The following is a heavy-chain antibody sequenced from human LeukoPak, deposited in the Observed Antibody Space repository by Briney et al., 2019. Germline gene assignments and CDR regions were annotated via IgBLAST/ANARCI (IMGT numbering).Heavy chain of an antibody. V-gene: IGHV1-69*02. CDR1: GGTFSSYT. D-gene: IGHD3-10*01. CDR2: IIPILGIA. CDR3: ARGEGGEQPFAFDI. J-gene: IGHJ3*02. Sequence: SVKVSCKASGGTFSSYTISWVRQAPGQGLEWMGRIIPILGIANYAQKFQGRVTITADKSTSTAYMELSSLSSEDTAVYYCARGEGGEQPFAFDIWGQGTMVTVSS.